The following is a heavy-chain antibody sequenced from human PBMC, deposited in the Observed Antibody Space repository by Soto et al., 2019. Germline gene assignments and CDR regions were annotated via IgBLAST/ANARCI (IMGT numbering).Heavy chain of an antibody. CDR1: GFTFSSYA. V-gene: IGHV3-30-3*01. Sequence: VGSLRLSCAASGFTFSSYAMHWVRQAPGKGLEWVAVISYDGSNKYYADSVKGRFTISRDNSKNTLYLQMNSLRAEDTAVYYCARVLYDFWSGYYGPIDYWGQGTLVTVTS. CDR2: ISYDGSNK. J-gene: IGHJ4*02. D-gene: IGHD3-3*01. CDR3: ARVLYDFWSGYYGPIDY.